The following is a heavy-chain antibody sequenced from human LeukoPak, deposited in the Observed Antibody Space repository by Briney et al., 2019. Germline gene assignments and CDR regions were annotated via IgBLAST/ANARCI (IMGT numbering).Heavy chain of an antibody. J-gene: IGHJ3*02. Sequence: SVKVSCKASGGTFSSYAISWVRQAPGQGLEWMGGIIPILGTANYAQKFQGRVTITADESTSTAYMELSSLRSEDTAVYYCARLTYYYDSSGYLDAFDIWGQGTMVTVSS. CDR1: GGTFSSYA. CDR2: IIPILGTA. D-gene: IGHD3-22*01. V-gene: IGHV1-69*01. CDR3: ARLTYYYDSSGYLDAFDI.